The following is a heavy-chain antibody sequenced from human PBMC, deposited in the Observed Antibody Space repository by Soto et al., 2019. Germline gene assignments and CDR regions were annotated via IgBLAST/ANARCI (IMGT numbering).Heavy chain of an antibody. D-gene: IGHD2-15*01. CDR3: ARDKYCSGGSCRKNWFDP. V-gene: IGHV4-59*01. CDR1: GGSISSSY. J-gene: IGHJ5*02. Sequence: QMHLQESGPGLVKPSETLSLTCTVSGGSISSSYWSWIRQPPGKGLEWLAYIYDDGSANYNPSLKSRATISLVMSKNQFSLKLTSVTAADTAVYYCARDKYCSGGSCRKNWFDPWGQGTLVTVSS. CDR2: IYDDGSA.